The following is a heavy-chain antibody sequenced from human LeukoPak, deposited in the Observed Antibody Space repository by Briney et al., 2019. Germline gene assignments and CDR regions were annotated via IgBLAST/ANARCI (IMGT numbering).Heavy chain of an antibody. Sequence: GGPLRLPCQPPGFSVSSKCWSGVGQAPGKGRDWVSVIYIVGGTYYADTVRSRVTTSRDKTKNTLYLQMNSLRAEVTAVYYCEAEMATSLWLWLGPDTRKAHVFDIWGQGTMVTVSS. V-gene: IGHV3-53*01. CDR2: IYIVGGT. CDR3: EAEMATSLWLWLGPDTRKAHVFDI. D-gene: IGHD5-24*01. CDR1: GFSVSSKC. J-gene: IGHJ3*02.